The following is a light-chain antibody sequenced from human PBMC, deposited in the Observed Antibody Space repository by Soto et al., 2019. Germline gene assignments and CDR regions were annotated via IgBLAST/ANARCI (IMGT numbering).Light chain of an antibody. CDR1: QSVRSY. J-gene: IGKJ1*01. CDR3: QHYNNWPPWT. Sequence: EIVMTQSPATLSLSPGERATLSCRASQSVRSYLAWYQQKPGQAPRLLIYDASTRATGIPARFSGSGSGTEFTLTISSLQAEDFAIYYCQHYNNWPPWTFGQGTKVDIK. V-gene: IGKV3-15*01. CDR2: DAS.